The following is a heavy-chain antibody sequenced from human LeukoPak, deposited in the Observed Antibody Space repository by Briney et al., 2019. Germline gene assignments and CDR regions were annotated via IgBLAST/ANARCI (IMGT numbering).Heavy chain of an antibody. V-gene: IGHV4-59*01. D-gene: IGHD6-13*01. CDR1: GGSISSYY. CDR2: IYYSGST. Sequence: PSETLSLTCTVSGGSISSYYWSWIRQPPGKGLEWIGYIYYSGSTNYNPSLKSQVTISVDTSKNQFSLKLSSVTAADTAVYYCAGGEVIAAAAAAFDYWGQGTLVTVSS. J-gene: IGHJ4*02. CDR3: AGGEVIAAAAAAFDY.